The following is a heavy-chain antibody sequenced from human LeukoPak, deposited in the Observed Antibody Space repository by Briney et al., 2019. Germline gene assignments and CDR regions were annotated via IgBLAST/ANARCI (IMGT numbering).Heavy chain of an antibody. D-gene: IGHD1-26*01. CDR2: ISSSSSYI. V-gene: IGHV3-21*01. CDR1: GFTFSSYS. J-gene: IGHJ4*02. Sequence: GGSLRLSCAASGFTFSSYSMNWVRQAPGKGLEWVSSISSSSSYIYYADSAKGRFTISRGNAKNSLYLQMNSLRAEDTAVYYCARVVAGRGATTDYWGQGTLVTVSS. CDR3: ARVVAGRGATTDY.